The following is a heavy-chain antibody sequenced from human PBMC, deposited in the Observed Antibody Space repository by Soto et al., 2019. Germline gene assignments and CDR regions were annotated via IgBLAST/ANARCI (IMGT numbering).Heavy chain of an antibody. D-gene: IGHD3-3*01. V-gene: IGHV1-18*01. CDR1: GYTFTSYG. Sequence: QVQLVQSGAEVKKPGASVKVSCKASGYTFTSYGISWVRQAPGQGLEWMGWISAYNGNTNYAQKLQGRVTMTTDTSTSTAYMDLRSLSSDDTDVYYCARVGDYDFWSGYYFDYWGQGTLVTVSS. J-gene: IGHJ4*02. CDR2: ISAYNGNT. CDR3: ARVGDYDFWSGYYFDY.